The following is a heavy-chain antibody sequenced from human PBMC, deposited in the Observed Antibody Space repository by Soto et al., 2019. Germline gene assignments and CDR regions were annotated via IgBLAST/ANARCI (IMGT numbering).Heavy chain of an antibody. CDR3: AKGFPLFGGAPPLAPSDY. Sequence: GGSLRLSCAASGFTFSSYAMSWVRQAPGKGLEWVSTVSVSGGTTYYADSVKGRFTTSRDNPKNTLYLQMNSLRVEDTAAYYCAKGFPLFGGAPPLAPSDYWGQGTLVTVSS. CDR2: VSVSGGTT. V-gene: IGHV3-23*01. CDR1: GFTFSSYA. D-gene: IGHD3-3*01. J-gene: IGHJ4*02.